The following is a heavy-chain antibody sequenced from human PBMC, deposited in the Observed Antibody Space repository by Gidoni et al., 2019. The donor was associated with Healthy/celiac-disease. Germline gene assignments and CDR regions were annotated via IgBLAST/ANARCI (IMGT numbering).Heavy chain of an antibody. CDR1: GFTFSSYS. J-gene: IGHJ6*02. CDR3: ARDQGGMDV. Sequence: EVQLVESGGGLVKPGGSLRLSCAASGFTFSSYSMNWVRQAPGKGLEWVSSISSSSSYIYYAASVKGRFTISRDNAKNSLYLQMNSLRAEDTAVYYCARDQGGMDVWGQGTTVTVSS. CDR2: ISSSSSYI. V-gene: IGHV3-21*01.